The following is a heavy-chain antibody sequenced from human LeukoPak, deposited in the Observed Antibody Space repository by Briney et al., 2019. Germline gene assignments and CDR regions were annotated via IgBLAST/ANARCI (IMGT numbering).Heavy chain of an antibody. CDR2: IKQDGSEK. CDR3: ARDYGDHF. CDR1: GFTFSDHY. J-gene: IGHJ4*02. V-gene: IGHV3-7*01. D-gene: IGHD3-10*01. Sequence: PGGSLRLSCAASGFTFSDHYMDWVRQAPGKGLEWVANIKQDGSEKYYVDSVKGRFTISRDNAKNSLYLQMNSLRAEDTAVYYCARDYGDHFWGQGTLVTVSS.